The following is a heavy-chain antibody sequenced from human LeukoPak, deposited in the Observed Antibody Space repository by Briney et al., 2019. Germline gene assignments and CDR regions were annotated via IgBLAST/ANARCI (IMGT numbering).Heavy chain of an antibody. J-gene: IGHJ4*02. V-gene: IGHV3-7*01. CDR1: GFTFSSYW. D-gene: IGHD4-17*01. CDR3: ARDRDDYGDYVKFDY. CDR2: IKQGGSEK. Sequence: GGSLRLSCAASGFTFSSYWMSWVRQAPGKGLEWVANIKQGGSEKYYVDSVKGRFTISRDNAKNSLYLQMNSLRAEDTAVYYCARDRDDYGDYVKFDYWGQGTLVTVSS.